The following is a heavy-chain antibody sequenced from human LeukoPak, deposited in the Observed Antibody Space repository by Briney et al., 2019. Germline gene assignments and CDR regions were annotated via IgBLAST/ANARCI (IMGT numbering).Heavy chain of an antibody. CDR3: ARGQNYGSGSYRNYYYYYYGMDV. V-gene: IGHV4-34*01. CDR2: INDSGST. CDR1: GGSISSYY. J-gene: IGHJ6*02. D-gene: IGHD3-10*01. Sequence: SETLSLTCTVSGGSISSYYWSWIRQPPGKGLEWIGEINDSGSTNYDPSLKSRVTISVDTSKNQFSLKLSSVTAADTAVDYCARGQNYGSGSYRNYYYYYYGMDVWGQGTTVTVSS.